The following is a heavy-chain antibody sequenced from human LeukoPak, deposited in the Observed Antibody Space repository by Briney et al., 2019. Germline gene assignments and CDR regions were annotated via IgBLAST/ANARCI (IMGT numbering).Heavy chain of an antibody. Sequence: PGRSLRLSCAASGFTFDDYAMHWVRQAPGKGLEWVSGINWNGGSTGYADSVKGRFTISRDNAKNSLYLQMNSLRAEDTALYHCGRDKNTARSGYYYGMDVWGQGTTVTVSS. CDR3: GRDKNTARSGYYYGMDV. V-gene: IGHV3-20*01. CDR1: GFTFDDYA. CDR2: INWNGGST. D-gene: IGHD5-18*01. J-gene: IGHJ6*02.